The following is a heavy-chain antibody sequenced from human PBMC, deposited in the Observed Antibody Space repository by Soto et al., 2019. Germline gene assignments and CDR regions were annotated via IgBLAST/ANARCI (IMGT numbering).Heavy chain of an antibody. CDR3: ARGTQLELLLDAFDI. CDR1: GYTFTGYY. J-gene: IGHJ3*02. CDR2: INPNSGGT. Sequence: ASVKVSCKASGYTFTGYYMHWVRQAPGQGLEWMGWINPNSGGTNYAQKFQGWVTMTRDKSISTAYMELSRLRSDDTAVYYCARGTQLELLLDAFDIWGQGTMVTVSS. V-gene: IGHV1-2*04. D-gene: IGHD1-1*01.